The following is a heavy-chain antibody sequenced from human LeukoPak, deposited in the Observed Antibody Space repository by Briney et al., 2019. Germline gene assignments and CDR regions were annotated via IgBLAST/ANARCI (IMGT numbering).Heavy chain of an antibody. Sequence: ASVKVSCKASGYTFTGYYMHWVRQAPGQGLEWMGWINPNSGGTNYAQKFQGRVTMTRDTSISTAYMELSRLRSDDTAVYYCASCSSTSCYPGGFDYWGQGTLVTVSS. CDR3: ASCSSTSCYPGGFDY. V-gene: IGHV1-2*02. D-gene: IGHD2-2*01. CDR2: INPNSGGT. J-gene: IGHJ4*02. CDR1: GYTFTGYY.